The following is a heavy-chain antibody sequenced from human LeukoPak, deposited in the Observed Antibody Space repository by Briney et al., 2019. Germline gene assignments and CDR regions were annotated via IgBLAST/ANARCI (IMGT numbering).Heavy chain of an antibody. CDR1: GGSINNYY. V-gene: IGHV4-4*07. CDR3: ARAPVTVKDSFDI. J-gene: IGHJ3*02. D-gene: IGHD4-11*01. Sequence: SETLSLTXAVSGGSINNYYWSWIRQPAGKGLEWIGRIFTSGSTNYNASLKSRVTMSVDTSKNQFSLKLRSMTAADTAVYYCARAPVTVKDSFDIWGQGTMVTVSS. CDR2: IFTSGST.